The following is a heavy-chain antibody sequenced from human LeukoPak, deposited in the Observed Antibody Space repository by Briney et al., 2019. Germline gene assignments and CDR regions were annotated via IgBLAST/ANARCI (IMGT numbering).Heavy chain of an antibody. J-gene: IGHJ4*02. CDR2: IYSDGSRT. D-gene: IGHD6-19*01. V-gene: IGHV3-64D*06. CDR3: VKSPGSGWPV. Sequence: GGSLRLSCAASGFTFSSFATHWVRQAPGKGLEYLSAIYSDGSRTYYADSVKGRFTISRDNSKNTLYFEMSSLRVEDTAVYYCVKSPGSGWPVWGQGTLLTVSS. CDR1: GFTFSSFA.